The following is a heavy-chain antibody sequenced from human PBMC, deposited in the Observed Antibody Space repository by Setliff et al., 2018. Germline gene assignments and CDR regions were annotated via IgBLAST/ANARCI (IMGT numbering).Heavy chain of an antibody. V-gene: IGHV3-74*01. J-gene: IGHJ4*02. CDR2: TSYDGSTT. D-gene: IGHD7-27*01. CDR3: ARDNWGGDY. Sequence: GGSLRLSCAASGFIFSNFWMYWVRQAPGEGLVWVSRTSYDGSTTSYADSVKGRFTISRDNAKDMVYLQMNSLTADDTAVYYCARDNWGGDYWGQGTLVTVSS. CDR1: GFIFSNFW.